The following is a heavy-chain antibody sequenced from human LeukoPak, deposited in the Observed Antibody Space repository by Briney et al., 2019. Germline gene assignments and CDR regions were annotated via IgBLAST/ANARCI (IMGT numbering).Heavy chain of an antibody. CDR3: ARDLPFYDVLTGYYKGNWFDP. Sequence: SETLSLTCTVSGASISSYYWSWIRQPPGKGLEWIGYIYYSGNMNYNPSLESRVTISGDTSKNQISLKLTSVTAADTAVYYCARDLPFYDVLTGYYKGNWFDPWGQGTLVTVSS. CDR2: IYYSGNM. V-gene: IGHV4-59*01. CDR1: GASISSYY. J-gene: IGHJ5*02. D-gene: IGHD3-9*01.